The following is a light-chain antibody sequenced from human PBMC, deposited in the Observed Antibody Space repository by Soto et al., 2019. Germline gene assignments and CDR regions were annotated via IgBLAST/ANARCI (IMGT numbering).Light chain of an antibody. CDR3: QQYGISPTT. CDR1: QSVTSNY. Sequence: EIVLTQSPGTQSLSPGXRATLSCRASQSVTSNYVAWYQQTPGQAPRLLIFGASIRATGISDRFRGSGSGTDFTLTISRLEPEDSAVYHCQQYGISPTTFGQGTKVDIK. V-gene: IGKV3-20*01. CDR2: GAS. J-gene: IGKJ1*01.